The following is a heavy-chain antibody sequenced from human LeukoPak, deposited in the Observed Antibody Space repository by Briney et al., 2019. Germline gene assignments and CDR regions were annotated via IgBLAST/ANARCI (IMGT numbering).Heavy chain of an antibody. D-gene: IGHD2-8*01. V-gene: IGHV3-30*02. CDR2: IRSDGSNK. CDR3: ARSQGYCTNGVCYPSYYFDY. Sequence: GGSLRLSCAGSGFSFSSYGMHWVRQAPGKGLEWMAFIRSDGSNKYYADSVKGRFTISRDNSKNTLYLQMNSLRAEDTAVYYCARSQGYCTNGVCYPSYYFDYWGQGTLVTVSS. J-gene: IGHJ4*02. CDR1: GFSFSSYG.